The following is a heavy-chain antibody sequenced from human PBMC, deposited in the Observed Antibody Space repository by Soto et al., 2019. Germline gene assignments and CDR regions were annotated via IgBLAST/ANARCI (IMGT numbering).Heavy chain of an antibody. Sequence: SETLSLTCTVSGGSISSYYWSWIRQPPGKGLEWIGYIYYSGSTNYNPSLKSRVTISVDTSKNQFSLKLSSVTAADTAVYYCARVAAYPGYCSSTSCYIYYYYYMDVWGKGTTVTVSS. D-gene: IGHD2-2*01. CDR3: ARVAAYPGYCSSTSCYIYYYYYMDV. CDR2: IYYSGST. J-gene: IGHJ6*03. CDR1: GGSISSYY. V-gene: IGHV4-59*01.